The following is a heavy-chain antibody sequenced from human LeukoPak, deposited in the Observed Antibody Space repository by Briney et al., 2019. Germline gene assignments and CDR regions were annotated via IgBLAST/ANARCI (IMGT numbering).Heavy chain of an antibody. CDR3: ARDGGYDFWSGYYIPDY. CDR2: IYQSGSS. CDR1: GGSISSSSYY. Sequence: PSETLSLTCTVSGGSISSSSYYRGWIRQPPGKGLEWVGSIYQSGSSYYNPSLKSRVTISVDTSKNQFSLKLSSVTAADTAVYYCARDGGYDFWSGYYIPDYWGQGTLVTVSS. V-gene: IGHV4-39*02. J-gene: IGHJ4*02. D-gene: IGHD3-3*01.